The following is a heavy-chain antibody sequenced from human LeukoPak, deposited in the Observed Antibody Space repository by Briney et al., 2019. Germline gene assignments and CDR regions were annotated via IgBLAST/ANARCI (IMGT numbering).Heavy chain of an antibody. CDR2: INHSGST. D-gene: IGHD3-16*02. V-gene: IGHV4-34*01. CDR1: GGSFSGYY. J-gene: IGHJ4*01. Sequence: SETLSLTCAVYGGSFSGYYWSWIRQPPGKGLEWIGEINHSGSTNYNPSLKSRVTISVDTSKNQFSLKLSSVTAADTAVYYCARGRYYDYIWGSYLYFDYWGHGTLVTVSS. CDR3: ARGRYYDYIWGSYLYFDY.